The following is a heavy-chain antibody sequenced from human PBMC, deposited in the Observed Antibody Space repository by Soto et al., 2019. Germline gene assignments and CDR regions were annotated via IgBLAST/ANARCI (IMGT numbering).Heavy chain of an antibody. CDR1: GFTFSSYW. CDR2: IDADGSTA. J-gene: IGHJ4*02. D-gene: IGHD4-4*01. V-gene: IGHV3-74*03. CDR3: VRDEGYSTPFDS. Sequence: EVHLVESGGGLVQPGGSLRLSCSGSGFTFSSYWIHWVRQAPGEGLVWISRIDADGSTATFADSAKGRFSVSRDNAKSTVYLEMNSLRVEDTAVYYCVRDEGYSTPFDSWGQGTQVTVSS.